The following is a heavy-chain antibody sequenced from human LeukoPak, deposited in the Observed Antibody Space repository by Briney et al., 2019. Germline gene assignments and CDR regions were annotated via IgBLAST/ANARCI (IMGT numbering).Heavy chain of an antibody. CDR3: ARGATDTTRWFDP. CDR1: GFSLNTYS. J-gene: IGHJ5*02. D-gene: IGHD1-7*01. Sequence: PGGSLRLSCAASGFSLNTYSMTWVRQAPGKGLEWVSIISRASESTFYADSVKGRFTISRDNAKNSLYLQMNGLRADDTATYYCARGATDTTRWFDPWGQGTLVTVSS. CDR2: ISRASEST. V-gene: IGHV3-21*01.